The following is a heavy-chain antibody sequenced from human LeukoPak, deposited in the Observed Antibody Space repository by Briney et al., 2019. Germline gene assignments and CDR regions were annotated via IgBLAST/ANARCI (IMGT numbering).Heavy chain of an antibody. D-gene: IGHD3-9*01. CDR1: GGTFSSYA. J-gene: IGHJ6*03. V-gene: IGHV1-69*05. CDR2: IIPIFGTA. Sequence: SVKVSCKASGGTFSSYAISWVRQAPGQGLEWMGRIIPIFGTANYAQKFQGRVTTTTDESTSTAYMELSSLRSEDTAVYYCASSDFDWSMLGHYYYYMDVWGKGTTVTVSS. CDR3: ASSDFDWSMLGHYYYYMDV.